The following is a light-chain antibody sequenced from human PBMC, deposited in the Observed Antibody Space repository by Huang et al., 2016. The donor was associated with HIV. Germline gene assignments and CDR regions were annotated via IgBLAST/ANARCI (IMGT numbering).Light chain of an antibody. CDR3: QQRSNLGT. Sequence: EIVLTQSPATLSLSPGERATLSFRASQRISSYLAWYQQKPGQAPRLLIYDASNRATGIPARFSGSGSGTDFTLTISSLEPEDFAIYYCQQRSNLGTFGGGTKVEIK. V-gene: IGKV3-11*01. CDR2: DAS. J-gene: IGKJ4*01. CDR1: QRISSY.